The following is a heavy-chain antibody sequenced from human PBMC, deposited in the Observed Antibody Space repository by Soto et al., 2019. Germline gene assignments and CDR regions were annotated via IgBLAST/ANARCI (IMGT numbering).Heavy chain of an antibody. CDR1: GGSISSYY. Sequence: QVQLQESGPGLVKPSETLSLTCTVSGGSISSYYWSWIRQPAGKGLEWIGRIYTSGSTNYNPSLKSRVTMSVDTSKNQFSLKLSSVTAADTAVYYCARDVPATATGYYYYGMDVWGQGTTVTVSS. D-gene: IGHD2-2*01. CDR2: IYTSGST. CDR3: ARDVPATATGYYYYGMDV. V-gene: IGHV4-4*07. J-gene: IGHJ6*02.